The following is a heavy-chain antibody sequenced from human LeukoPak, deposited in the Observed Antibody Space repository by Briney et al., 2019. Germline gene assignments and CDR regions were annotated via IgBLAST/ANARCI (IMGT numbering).Heavy chain of an antibody. CDR1: GFTFSNYA. J-gene: IGHJ4*02. CDR3: TRETNDFWSPSDC. Sequence: PGGSLRLSCAASGFTFSNYAMSWVRQAPGKGLEWVSTISVSGGSTYYADSVKGRFTISRDNSKNTLYLQLNSLRVEDTAVYYCTRETNDFWSPSDCWGQGTLVTVSS. D-gene: IGHD3-3*01. CDR2: ISVSGGST. V-gene: IGHV3-23*01.